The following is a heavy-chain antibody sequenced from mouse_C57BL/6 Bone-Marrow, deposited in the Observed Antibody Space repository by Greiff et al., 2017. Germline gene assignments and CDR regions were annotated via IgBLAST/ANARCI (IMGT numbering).Heavy chain of an antibody. D-gene: IGHD6-1*01. V-gene: IGHV14-4*01. CDR1: AFTFKDDY. J-gene: IGHJ3*01. CDR2: IDPEDGVT. Sequence: VQLQQSGAELVRPGASVRLSCTASAFTFKDDYMHWVKQRPEQGLEWIGWIDPEDGVTKSAPKFPGKATITADTSSNPVNLQVSGLTSEDSAVYYYTTNGHGFDYGGQGTLVTVSA. CDR3: TTNGHGFDY.